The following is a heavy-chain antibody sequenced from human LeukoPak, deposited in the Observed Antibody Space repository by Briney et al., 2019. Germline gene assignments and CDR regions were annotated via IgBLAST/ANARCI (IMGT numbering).Heavy chain of an antibody. D-gene: IGHD6-13*01. V-gene: IGHV3-23*01. J-gene: IGHJ5*02. CDR3: AKDISSWYWFDP. Sequence: GGSLRLSCVVSGFTFSSYAMSWVRQAPGKGLEWVSAISGSGGSTYYADSVKGRFTISRDNSKSTLYLQMSSLRVEDTAVYYCAKDISSWYWFDPWGQGTLVTVSS. CDR2: ISGSGGST. CDR1: GFTFSSYA.